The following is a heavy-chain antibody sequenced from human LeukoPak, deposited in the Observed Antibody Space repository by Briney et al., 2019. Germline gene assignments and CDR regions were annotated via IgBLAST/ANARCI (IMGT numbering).Heavy chain of an antibody. CDR2: ISGSGGST. D-gene: IGHD5-18*01. J-gene: IGHJ4*02. V-gene: IGHV3-23*01. Sequence: VGSLRLSCAASGFTFSSYAMSSVREAPGKRLEWISDISGSGGSTYYADSVKGRFTISRDNSKNTLYLQMNTLRPEDTAVYSCAKNGRGYSSDYFDYWGQGTLVTVSS. CDR1: GFTFSSYA. CDR3: AKNGRGYSSDYFDY.